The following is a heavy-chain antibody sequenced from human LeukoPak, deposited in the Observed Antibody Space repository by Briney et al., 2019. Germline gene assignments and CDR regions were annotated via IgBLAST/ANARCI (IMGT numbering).Heavy chain of an antibody. J-gene: IGHJ4*02. V-gene: IGHV3-11*04. CDR1: GFPFSDYH. Sequence: GGSLRLSCAASGFPFSDYHMTWIRQAPGEGLEWIAYISSRGSDTYYADSVKGRFTISRDNAKNSVYLQINSLRAEDKAVYYCASGEGSGSDYWGQGTLVTVSS. D-gene: IGHD3-10*01. CDR2: ISSRGSDT. CDR3: ASGEGSGSDY.